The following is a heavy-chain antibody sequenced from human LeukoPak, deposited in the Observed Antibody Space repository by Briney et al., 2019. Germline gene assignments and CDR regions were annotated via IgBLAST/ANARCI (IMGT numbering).Heavy chain of an antibody. CDR1: GYTFTGYY. J-gene: IGHJ3*02. Sequence: VASVKVSCKASGYTFTGYYMHWVRQAPGQGLEWMGWINPNSGGTNYAQKFQGRVTMTRDTSISTAYMELSSLRSEDTAVYYCARRLGLRWDLQAFDIWGQGTMVTVPS. V-gene: IGHV1-2*02. CDR2: INPNSGGT. D-gene: IGHD4-23*01. CDR3: ARRLGLRWDLQAFDI.